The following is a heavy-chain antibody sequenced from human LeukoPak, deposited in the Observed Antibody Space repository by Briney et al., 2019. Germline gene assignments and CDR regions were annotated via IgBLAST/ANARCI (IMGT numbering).Heavy chain of an antibody. J-gene: IGHJ1*01. Sequence: PGRSLRLSCTASGFTFGDYAMSWVRQAPGKGLEWVGFIRSKAYGGTTEYAASVKGRFTISRDDSKSIAYLQMNSLKTEDTAVYYCTTWLYSSGWGEYFQHWGQGTLVTVS. V-gene: IGHV3-49*04. CDR2: IRSKAYGGTT. CDR1: GFTFGDYA. CDR3: TTWLYSSGWGEYFQH. D-gene: IGHD6-19*01.